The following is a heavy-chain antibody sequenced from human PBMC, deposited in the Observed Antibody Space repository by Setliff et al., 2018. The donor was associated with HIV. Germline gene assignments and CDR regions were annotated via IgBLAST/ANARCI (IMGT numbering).Heavy chain of an antibody. J-gene: IGHJ4*02. Sequence: WASVKVSCKASGYNFSTYALHWVRQAPGQRLEWLGWMNAASGKTKYSEEFQSRISFTRDTSAKTAYLELTKLTSEDMAIYYCVRVRVGGSLYFDFWGQGAPVTV. CDR3: VRVRVGGSLYFDF. CDR1: GYNFSTYA. D-gene: IGHD1-26*01. CDR2: MNAASGKT. V-gene: IGHV1-3*03.